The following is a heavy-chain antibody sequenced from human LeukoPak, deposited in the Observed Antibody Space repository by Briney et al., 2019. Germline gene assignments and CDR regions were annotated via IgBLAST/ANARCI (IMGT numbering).Heavy chain of an antibody. CDR1: GGSISSYY. CDR3: VREDWHFDY. Sequence: SETLSLTCTVSGGSISSYYWSWIRQPPGKGLEWIGYIYYSGSTNYNPSLKSRVTISVDTSKNQFSLKLSSVTAADTAVYYCVREDWHFDYWGQGTLVTVSS. D-gene: IGHD3/OR15-3a*01. V-gene: IGHV4-59*01. CDR2: IYYSGST. J-gene: IGHJ4*02.